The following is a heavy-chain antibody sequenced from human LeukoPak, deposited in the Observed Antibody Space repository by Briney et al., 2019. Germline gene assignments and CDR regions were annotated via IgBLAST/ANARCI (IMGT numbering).Heavy chain of an antibody. CDR2: ISWNSGSI. CDR3: ARSDYPYGRVQDAFDI. V-gene: IGHV3-9*03. J-gene: IGHJ3*02. D-gene: IGHD3-10*01. Sequence: GGSLRLSCAASGFTFDDYAMHWVRQAPGKGLEWVSGISWNSGSIDYSDSVKGRFTISRDNAKDSLHLQMNRLRAEDMALYFCARSDYPYGRVQDAFDIWGQGTMVTVSS. CDR1: GFTFDDYA.